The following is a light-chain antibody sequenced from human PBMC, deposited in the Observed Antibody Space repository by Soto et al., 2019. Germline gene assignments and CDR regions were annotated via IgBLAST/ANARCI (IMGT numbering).Light chain of an antibody. CDR3: QQYIHRPLT. Sequence: DIQMTQAPSTLSASVGDRVTITCQASQRISNKLAWYQQKPGKAPKFLIFKASSLKSGVPSRFSGSGSETEFTLTISSLQPEDFATYYCQQYIHRPLTFGGGTKVEIK. CDR1: QRISNK. CDR2: KAS. J-gene: IGKJ4*01. V-gene: IGKV1-5*03.